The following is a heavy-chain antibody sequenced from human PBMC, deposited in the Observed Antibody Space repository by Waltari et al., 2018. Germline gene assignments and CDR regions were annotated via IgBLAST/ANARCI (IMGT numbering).Heavy chain of an antibody. CDR2: INPTRVVT. CDR3: ARPGPYSSSWDVSDY. Sequence: QVQLVQSGAEVKKPGASVKVSCKASGYTFTGYYMHWVRQAPGQGLEWLGRINPTRVVTTYAQKFQVRVTITRDTSISTAYMELSRLRSYDTAVYYCARPGPYSSSWDVSDYWGQGTLVTVSS. J-gene: IGHJ4*02. D-gene: IGHD6-13*01. V-gene: IGHV1-2*06. CDR1: GYTFTGYY.